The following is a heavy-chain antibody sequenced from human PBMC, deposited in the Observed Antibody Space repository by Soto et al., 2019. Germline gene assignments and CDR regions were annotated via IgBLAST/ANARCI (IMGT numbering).Heavy chain of an antibody. Sequence: PGESLKISCKGSGYSFTSYWIGWVRQMPGKGLEWMGIIYPGDSDTRYSPSFQGQVTIPADKSISTAYLQWSSLKASDTAMYYCARQQLVDWHYYYYYGMDVWGQGTTVTVSS. J-gene: IGHJ6*02. CDR1: GYSFTSYW. CDR3: ARQQLVDWHYYYYYGMDV. D-gene: IGHD6-13*01. V-gene: IGHV5-51*01. CDR2: IYPGDSDT.